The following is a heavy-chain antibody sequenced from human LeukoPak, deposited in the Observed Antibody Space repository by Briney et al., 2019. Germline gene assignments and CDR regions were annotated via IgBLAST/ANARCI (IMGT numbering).Heavy chain of an antibody. Sequence: PSETLSLTCAVYGGSFSDNYWSWIRQPPGKGLEWIGEINHSGNTNYNPSLKSRVTISMDTSKNQFSLKLSSVTAADTAVYYCARAGTVTTYYFDYWGQGTLVTVSS. V-gene: IGHV4-34*01. CDR3: ARAGTVTTYYFDY. J-gene: IGHJ4*02. CDR2: INHSGNT. D-gene: IGHD4-17*01. CDR1: GGSFSDNY.